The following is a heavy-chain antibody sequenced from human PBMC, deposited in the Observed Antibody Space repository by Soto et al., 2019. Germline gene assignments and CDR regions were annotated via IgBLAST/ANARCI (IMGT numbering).Heavy chain of an antibody. CDR1: GYTFTGYY. CDR3: ARENPPLYSSSWYLDFDY. J-gene: IGHJ4*02. Sequence: GASVKVSCKASGYTFTGYYMHWVRQAPGHGLEWMGWINPNSGGTNYAQKFQGWVTMTRDTSISTAYMELSRLRSDDTAVYYCARENPPLYSSSWYLDFDYWGQGTLVTVSS. V-gene: IGHV1-2*04. D-gene: IGHD6-13*01. CDR2: INPNSGGT.